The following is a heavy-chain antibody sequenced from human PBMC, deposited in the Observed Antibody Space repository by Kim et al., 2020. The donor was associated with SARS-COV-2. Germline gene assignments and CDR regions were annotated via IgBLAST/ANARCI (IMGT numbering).Heavy chain of an antibody. J-gene: IGHJ5*02. CDR1: GGSISSSSYY. V-gene: IGHV4-39*01. D-gene: IGHD3-22*01. CDR2: IYYSGST. Sequence: SETLSLTCTVSGGSISSSSYYWGWIRQPPGKGLEWIGSIYYSGSTYYNPSLKSRVTISVDTSKNQFSLKLSSVTAADTAVYYCARQSTPPSWYYDSSGYQVRGVNWFDPWGQGTLVTVSS. CDR3: ARQSTPPSWYYDSSGYQVRGVNWFDP.